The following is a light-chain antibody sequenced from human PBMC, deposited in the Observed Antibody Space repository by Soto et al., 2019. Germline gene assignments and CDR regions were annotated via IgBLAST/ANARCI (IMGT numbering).Light chain of an antibody. Sequence: EIALAQSPATLSVSPGERATLSCRASQSINGNYFAWYQQKPGQAPRLLFYSASSRVTGIPGRFTASGSGTDFTLTISRLEPEDFAVYICQQYGKLPFTFGGGTKVDIK. J-gene: IGKJ4*01. CDR1: QSINGNY. V-gene: IGKV3-20*01. CDR2: SAS. CDR3: QQYGKLPFT.